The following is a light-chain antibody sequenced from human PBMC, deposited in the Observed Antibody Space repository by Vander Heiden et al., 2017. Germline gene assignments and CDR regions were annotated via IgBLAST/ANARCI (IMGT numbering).Light chain of an antibody. J-gene: IGLJ2*01. CDR2: EDN. Sequence: NFMLTQPPSVSESPGKTVTTSCTRSSGSIASNYVQWYQQRPGSSPTTVIYEDNQRPSGVPDRFSGSIDSSSNSASLTISGLKTEDEADYYCQSYDSSNHVVFGGGTKLTVL. CDR3: QSYDSSNHVV. CDR1: SGSIASNY. V-gene: IGLV6-57*01.